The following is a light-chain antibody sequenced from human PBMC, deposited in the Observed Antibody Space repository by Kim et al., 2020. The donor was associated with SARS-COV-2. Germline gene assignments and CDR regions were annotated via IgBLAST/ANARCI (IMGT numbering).Light chain of an antibody. J-gene: IGKJ1*01. V-gene: IGKV3-15*01. CDR1: QSVTSN. CDR3: QQYNDWPRT. CDR2: GAS. Sequence: ETVMTQSPATLSVSPGERVTLSCRASQSVTSNLAWYQQKPGQAPRRLIYGASTRATGIPARFSGSGSGTEFTVTISSLQSEDCAVYYCQQYNDWPRTFGQATKVDIK.